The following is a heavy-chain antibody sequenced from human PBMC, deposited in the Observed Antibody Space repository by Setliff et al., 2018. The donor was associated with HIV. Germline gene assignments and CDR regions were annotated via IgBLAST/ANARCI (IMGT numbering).Heavy chain of an antibody. Sequence: ASGFTFSSYAMGWVRQAPGKGLEWVSCISGSGHRTYYADSVKGRFTISRDNSKNTLYLQMNSLRVEDTAIYLCAKDYYYDTSGSPTGDYFDNWGQGTLVTVSS. D-gene: IGHD3-22*01. CDR3: AKDYYYDTSGSPTGDYFDN. J-gene: IGHJ4*02. CDR2: ISGSGHRT. CDR1: GFTFSSYA. V-gene: IGHV3-23*01.